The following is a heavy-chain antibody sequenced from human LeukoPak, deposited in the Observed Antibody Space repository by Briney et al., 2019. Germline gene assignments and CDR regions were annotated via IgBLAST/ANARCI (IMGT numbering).Heavy chain of an antibody. Sequence: GGSLRLSCAASGFTFSTHWMHWVRQVPGRGPVWVSRADGGGSSTSYADSVKGRFSISRDNAMSTLYLQMNGLRAEDTAVYYCARGPGSSGGAYVGDYWGHGTLVTVSS. D-gene: IGHD3-22*01. CDR3: ARGPGSSGGAYVGDY. CDR1: GFTFSTHW. CDR2: ADGGGSST. J-gene: IGHJ4*01. V-gene: IGHV3-74*01.